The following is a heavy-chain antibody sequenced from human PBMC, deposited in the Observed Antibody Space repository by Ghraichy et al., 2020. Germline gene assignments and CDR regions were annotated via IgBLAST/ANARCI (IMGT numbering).Heavy chain of an antibody. J-gene: IGHJ4*01. CDR3: VRGSQWLVGGFDH. CDR2: IYNSGST. Sequence: TLSLTCTVSGASISSYYWSWIRQSPGKGLEWIGYIYNSGSTNYNPSLKSRVTISIDASKSQFSLKVTSVTAADTAMYYCVRGSQWLVGGFDHWGQGTLVTVSS. CDR1: GASISSYY. D-gene: IGHD6-19*01. V-gene: IGHV4-4*09.